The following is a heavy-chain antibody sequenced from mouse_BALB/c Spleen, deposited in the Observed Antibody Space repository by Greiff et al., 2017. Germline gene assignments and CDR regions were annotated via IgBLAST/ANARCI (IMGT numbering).Heavy chain of an antibody. CDR3: AREDYGNYAGNY. CDR2: INSNGGST. J-gene: IGHJ2*01. D-gene: IGHD2-1*01. CDR1: GFTFSSYG. Sequence: EVKLVESGGGLVQPGGSLKLSCAASGFTFSSYGMSWVRQTPDKRLELVATINSNGGSTYYPDSVKGRFTISRDNAKNTLYLQMSSLKSEDTAMYYCAREDYGNYAGNYWGQGTTLTVSS. V-gene: IGHV5-6-3*01.